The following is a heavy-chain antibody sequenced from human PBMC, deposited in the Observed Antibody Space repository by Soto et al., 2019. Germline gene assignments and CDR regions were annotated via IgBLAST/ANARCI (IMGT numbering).Heavy chain of an antibody. J-gene: IGHJ4*02. Sequence: EVQLVESGGGLVQPGGSLRLSCAASGFTFSSYSMNWVRQAPGKGLEWVSYIHSSSRTIYYADSVKGRFTISRDNAKNSLYLQMNSRRDEDTAMYYGARDLGRTGAKQWLVLLAYWGQGTLVAVSS. CDR1: GFTFSSYS. D-gene: IGHD6-19*01. CDR3: ARDLGRTGAKQWLVLLAY. V-gene: IGHV3-48*02. CDR2: IHSSSRTI.